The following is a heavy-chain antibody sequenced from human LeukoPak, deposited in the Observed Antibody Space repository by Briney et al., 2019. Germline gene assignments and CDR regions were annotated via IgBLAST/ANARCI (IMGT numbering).Heavy chain of an antibody. CDR2: ISGSSST. CDR1: GFTFSTYA. V-gene: IGHV3-23*01. J-gene: IGHJ6*02. CDR3: ARDPLTYYETLTGGFDV. Sequence: GGSLRLSCAASGFTFSTYAVSWVRQAPGKGLEWVSTISGSSSTYYADSVKGRFTISRDNAKNTLYLQMNSLRAEDTAVYYCARDPLTYYETLTGGFDVWGQGTTVIVSS. D-gene: IGHD3-9*01.